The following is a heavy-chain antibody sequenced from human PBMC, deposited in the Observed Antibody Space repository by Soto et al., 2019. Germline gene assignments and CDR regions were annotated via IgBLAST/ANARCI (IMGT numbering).Heavy chain of an antibody. D-gene: IGHD6-6*01. CDR1: GGTFSSYA. J-gene: IGHJ4*02. CDR3: ARNPSIAATGPIDY. Sequence: SVKVSCKASGGTFSSYAISWVRQAPGQGLEWMGGIIPIFGTANYAQKFQGRVAITADESTSTAYMELSSLRSEDTAVYYCARNPSIAATGPIDYWGQGTLVTVSS. CDR2: IIPIFGTA. V-gene: IGHV1-69*13.